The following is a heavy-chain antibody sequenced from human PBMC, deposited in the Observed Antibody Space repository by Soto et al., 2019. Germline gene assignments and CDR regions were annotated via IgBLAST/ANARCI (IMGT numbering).Heavy chain of an antibody. D-gene: IGHD4-17*01. CDR3: VREPQLTSVTAFDS. CDR2: IRNKENGYTI. V-gene: IGHV3-72*01. CDR1: GFIFSDHY. J-gene: IGHJ4*02. Sequence: EVQLVESGGGLVQPGGSLSLSCAASGFIFSDHYMDWVRQAPGKGPEWIGRIRNKENGYTIEYAESVKDRFIISRDNLENSLHLQMTSLRAEDTAVYYCVREPQLTSVTAFDSWGQGTLVTVSS.